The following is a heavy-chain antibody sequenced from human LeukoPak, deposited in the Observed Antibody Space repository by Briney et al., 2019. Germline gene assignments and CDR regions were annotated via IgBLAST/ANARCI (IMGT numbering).Heavy chain of an antibody. D-gene: IGHD4-17*01. J-gene: IGHJ4*02. CDR3: VRGSYGAYDY. CDR2: ISSSGSTI. CDR1: GFSFNTYR. V-gene: IGHV3-48*01. Sequence: GGSLRLSCAGSGFSFNTYRMNWIRQAPGKGLEWISYISSSGSTIYYADSVKGRFTISRDNAKNSLYLQMNSLRAEDTAVYYCVRGSYGAYDYWGQGSLVTVSS.